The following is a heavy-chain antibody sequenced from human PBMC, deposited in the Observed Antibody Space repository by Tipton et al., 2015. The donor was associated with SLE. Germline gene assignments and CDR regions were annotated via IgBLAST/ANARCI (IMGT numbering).Heavy chain of an antibody. Sequence: SLRLSCAASGFTFSSYGIHWVRQAPGKGLEWVAFIRYDGSNKYYADSVKGRFTISRDNSKNTLFLQMDSLSVAETAKYYCTNTGGDVWGQGTTVTVPS. D-gene: IGHD1-26*01. V-gene: IGHV3-30*02. CDR2: IRYDGSNK. J-gene: IGHJ6*02. CDR1: GFTFSSYG. CDR3: TNTGGDV.